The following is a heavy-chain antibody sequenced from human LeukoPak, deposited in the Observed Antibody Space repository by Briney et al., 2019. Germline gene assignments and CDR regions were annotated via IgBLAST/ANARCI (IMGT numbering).Heavy chain of an antibody. CDR2: INHSGST. D-gene: IGHD1-26*01. CDR3: ARVKSGRVGVYFDY. CDR1: GGSFSGYY. V-gene: IGHV4-34*01. Sequence: SETLSLTCAVYGGSFSGYYWSWIRQPPGKGLEWIGEINHSGSTNYNPSLKSRVTISVDTSKNQFSLKLSSVTAADTAVYYCARVKSGRVGVYFDYWGQGTLVTVSS. J-gene: IGHJ4*02.